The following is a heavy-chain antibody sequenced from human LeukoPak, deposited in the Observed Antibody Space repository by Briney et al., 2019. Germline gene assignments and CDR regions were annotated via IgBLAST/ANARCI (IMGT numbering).Heavy chain of an antibody. Sequence: SETLSLTCTVSGGSISSSSYYWGWIRQPPGKGVEWIGSIYYSGSTYYNPSLKSRFTISVDTSNTQFSLKLSSVTAADTAVYYCARHTYNWEWVYWGQGTLVTVSS. J-gene: IGHJ4*02. CDR2: IYYSGST. D-gene: IGHD1-20*01. CDR3: ARHTYNWEWVY. V-gene: IGHV4-39*01. CDR1: GGSISSSSYY.